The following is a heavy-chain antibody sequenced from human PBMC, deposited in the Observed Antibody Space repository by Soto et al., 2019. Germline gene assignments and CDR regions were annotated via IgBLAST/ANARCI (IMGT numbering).Heavy chain of an antibody. CDR3: XXXXXNDNGDXXXALDI. V-gene: IGHV3-53*01. CDR1: GFTVSANY. J-gene: IGHJ3*02. D-gene: IGHD4-17*01. CDR2: LYAGGAT. Sequence: EVQLVESGGGLIQPGGSLRLSCAASGFTVSANYMNWVRQAPGKGLQWVSLLYAGGATFYADSVKGRFTISRDSSKNTXXXXXXXXXXXXTXXXXXXXXXXNDNGDXXXALDIWGQGTVVSVSS.